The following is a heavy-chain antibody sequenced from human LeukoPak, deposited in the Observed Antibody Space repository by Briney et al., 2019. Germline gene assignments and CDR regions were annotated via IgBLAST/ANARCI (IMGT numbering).Heavy chain of an antibody. V-gene: IGHV3-11*03. J-gene: IGHJ4*02. CDR1: GFTFSDYY. D-gene: IGHD1-26*01. CDR2: ISSSSSYT. Sequence: PGGSLRLSCAASGFTFSDYYMSWIRQAPGKGLEWVSYISSSSSYTNYADSVKGRFTISRDNSENTLYLHMKSLRVEDTAVYYCAKHGSYFDYWGQGTPVTVSS. CDR3: AKHGSYFDY.